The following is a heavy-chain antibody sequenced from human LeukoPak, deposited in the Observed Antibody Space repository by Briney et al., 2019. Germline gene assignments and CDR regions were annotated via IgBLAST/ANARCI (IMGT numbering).Heavy chain of an antibody. CDR1: GFTFSDYW. CDR3: SREWGRGVSYNYYYYYMDV. Sequence: GGSLRLSCAAPGFTFSDYWMSWVRQAPGKGVEWVANIKQGGSEKYYVDSVKGRFTPSRDNAKKSLYLQMNSLRAADTAVYYCSREWGRGVSYNYYYYYMDVWGTGTTVTVSS. D-gene: IGHD1-26*01. J-gene: IGHJ6*03. V-gene: IGHV3-7*01. CDR2: IKQGGSEK.